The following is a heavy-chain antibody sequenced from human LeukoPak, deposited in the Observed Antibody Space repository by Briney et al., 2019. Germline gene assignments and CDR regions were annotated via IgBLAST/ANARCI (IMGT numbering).Heavy chain of an antibody. CDR1: GFTFSSYA. CDR2: ISGSGGST. V-gene: IGHV3-23*01. CDR3: ARYPLRYFDWLSPGAFDI. Sequence: GGSLRLSCAASGFTFSSYAMSWVRQAPGKGLEWVSAISGSGGSTYYADSVKGRFTISRDNSKNTLYLQMNSLRAEDTAVYYCARYPLRYFDWLSPGAFDIWGQGTMVTVSS. D-gene: IGHD3-9*01. J-gene: IGHJ3*02.